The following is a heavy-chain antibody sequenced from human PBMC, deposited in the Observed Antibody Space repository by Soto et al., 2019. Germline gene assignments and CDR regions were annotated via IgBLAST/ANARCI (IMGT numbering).Heavy chain of an antibody. J-gene: IGHJ6*02. CDR1: GGSISSNY. Sequence: QVQLQESGPGLVKPSETLSLTCSDSGGSISSNYWSWIRQPPGKGLEWIGYIYYSGSTNYNPSLKSRVTISADTSKNQFSLKLSTVTAADTAVYYCARDPYCSSHGSLRGGYGMDVWGQGTTVTVSS. CDR3: ARDPYCSSHGSLRGGYGMDV. D-gene: IGHD6-13*01. V-gene: IGHV4-59*01. CDR2: IYYSGST.